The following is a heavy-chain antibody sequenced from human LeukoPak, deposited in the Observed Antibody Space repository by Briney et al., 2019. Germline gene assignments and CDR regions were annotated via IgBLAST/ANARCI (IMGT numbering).Heavy chain of an antibody. CDR3: AKDQGDWNDVYFDY. J-gene: IGHJ4*02. Sequence: GRSLRLSCAASGFTFSSYGMHWVRRAPGKGLEWVAVISYDGSNKYYADSVKGRFTISRDNSKNTLYLQMNSLRAEDTAVYYCAKDQGDWNDVYFDYWGQGTLVTVSS. V-gene: IGHV3-30*18. D-gene: IGHD1-1*01. CDR1: GFTFSSYG. CDR2: ISYDGSNK.